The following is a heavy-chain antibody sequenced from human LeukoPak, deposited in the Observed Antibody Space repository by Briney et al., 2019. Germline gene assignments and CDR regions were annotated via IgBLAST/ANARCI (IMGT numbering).Heavy chain of an antibody. D-gene: IGHD3-22*01. CDR1: GGSISSSNW. V-gene: IGHV4-4*02. J-gene: IGHJ4*02. CDR2: IYHSGST. Sequence: SETLSLTCAVSGGSISSSNWWSWVRQPPGKGLEWIGEIYHSGSTNYNPSLKSRVTISVDKSKNQFSLKLSSVTAADTAVYYCARAPLMYYYDSSGYYVFDYWGQGTLVTVSS. CDR3: ARAPLMYYYDSSGYYVFDY.